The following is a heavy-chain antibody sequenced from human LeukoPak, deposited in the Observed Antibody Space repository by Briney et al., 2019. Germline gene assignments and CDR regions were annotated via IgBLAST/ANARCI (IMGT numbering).Heavy chain of an antibody. Sequence: GGSLRLSCAASGFTVSSNYMSWVRQAPGKGLEWVSVIYSGGVTYYADSVKGRFTISRDNSRNTPYLQMNSLRAEDTAVYYCARLTQYYYDSNGHSGYFDYWGQGTLVTVSS. CDR2: IYSGGVT. D-gene: IGHD3-22*01. J-gene: IGHJ4*02. CDR1: GFTVSSNY. V-gene: IGHV3-53*01. CDR3: ARLTQYYYDSNGHSGYFDY.